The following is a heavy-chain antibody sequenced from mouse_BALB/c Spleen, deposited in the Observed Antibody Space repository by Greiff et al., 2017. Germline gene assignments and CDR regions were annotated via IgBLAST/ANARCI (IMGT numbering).Heavy chain of an antibody. V-gene: IGHV2-6-4*01. CDR3: ARNGSYYGNPWFAY. CDR1: GFSLSRYS. Sequence: VMLVESGPGLVAPSQSLSITCTVSGFSLSRYSVHWVRQPPGKGLEWLGMIWGGGSTDYNSALKSRLSISKDNSKSQVFLKMNSLQTDDTAMYYCARNGSYYGNPWFAYWGQGTLVTVSA. D-gene: IGHD2-10*01. CDR2: IWGGGST. J-gene: IGHJ3*01.